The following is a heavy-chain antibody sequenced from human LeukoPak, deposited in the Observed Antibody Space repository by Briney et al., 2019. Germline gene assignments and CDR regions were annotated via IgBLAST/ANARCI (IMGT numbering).Heavy chain of an antibody. Sequence: PGSSVNVSFKASGYTFSNYYMHWLRQAPGQGLEWMGIINPSSGSTSYAQQFQGRVTMTRDTSTNTVHMELSSLRSDDTAVYYCARDIGSGWFDYYFYYGMDVWGKGTTVTVSS. CDR3: ARDIGSGWFDYYFYYGMDV. CDR1: GYTFSNYY. D-gene: IGHD6-19*01. V-gene: IGHV1-46*01. CDR2: INPSSGST. J-gene: IGHJ6*04.